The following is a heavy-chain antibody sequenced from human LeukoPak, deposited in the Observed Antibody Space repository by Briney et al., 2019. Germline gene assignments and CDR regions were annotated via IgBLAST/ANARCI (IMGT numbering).Heavy chain of an antibody. Sequence: PSETLSLTCTVSGVSLGSYFWSWIRQPPGKGLEWIGYIDNRGSTNYNPSLKSRVTISVDTSKNQFSLKLNSVTAADTAVYYCARGGSYTPYWGQGTLVTVSS. J-gene: IGHJ4*02. CDR3: ARGGSYTPY. CDR1: GVSLGSYF. CDR2: IDNRGST. D-gene: IGHD1-26*01. V-gene: IGHV4-59*08.